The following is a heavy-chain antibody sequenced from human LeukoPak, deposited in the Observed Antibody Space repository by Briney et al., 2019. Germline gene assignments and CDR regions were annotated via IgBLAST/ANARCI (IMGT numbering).Heavy chain of an antibody. J-gene: IGHJ5*02. CDR3: ARVGLDNTGWHINWFDP. CDR1: GFTFSSYS. V-gene: IGHV3-21*04. Sequence: GGSLRLSCAASGFTFSSYSMNWVRQAPGKGLEWVSSISSSSSYIYYADSVKGRFTISRDNAKNSLYLQMNSLRVEDTAIYYCARVGLDNTGWHINWFDPWGQGTLVTVSS. CDR2: ISSSSSYI. D-gene: IGHD6-19*01.